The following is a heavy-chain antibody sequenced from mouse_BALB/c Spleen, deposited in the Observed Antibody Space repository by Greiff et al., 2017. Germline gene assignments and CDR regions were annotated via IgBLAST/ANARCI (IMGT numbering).Heavy chain of an antibody. D-gene: IGHD1-1*01. Sequence: EVQLQQSGAELVKPGASVKLSCTASGFNIKDTYMHWVKQRPEQGLEWIGRIDPANGNTKYDPKFQGKATITADTSSNTAYLQLSSLTSEDTAVYYCARGAYYYGSSPYYFDYWGQGTTLTVSS. CDR2: IDPANGNT. V-gene: IGHV14-3*02. CDR3: ARGAYYYGSSPYYFDY. J-gene: IGHJ2*01. CDR1: GFNIKDTY.